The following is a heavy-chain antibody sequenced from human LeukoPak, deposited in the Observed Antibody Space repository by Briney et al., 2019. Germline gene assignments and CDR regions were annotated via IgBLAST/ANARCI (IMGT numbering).Heavy chain of an antibody. Sequence: SETLSLTCAVSGDSMSRTNWWSWVRQPPGKGLEWIGEIYHSGSTNYNPSLKSRVTISVDKSKNQFSLKLSSVTAADTAVYYCARGLYGSGSMYFDYWGQGILVIVSS. CDR1: GDSMSRTNW. V-gene: IGHV4-4*02. CDR2: IYHSGST. J-gene: IGHJ4*02. D-gene: IGHD3-10*01. CDR3: ARGLYGSGSMYFDY.